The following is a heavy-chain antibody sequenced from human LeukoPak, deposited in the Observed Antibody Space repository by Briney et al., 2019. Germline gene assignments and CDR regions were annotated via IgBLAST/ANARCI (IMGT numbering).Heavy chain of an antibody. CDR3: AHSKAGIAADVN. CDR1: GFSLSTSGVG. J-gene: IGHJ4*02. CDR2: IYWDDYK. D-gene: IGHD6-13*01. V-gene: IGHV2-5*02. Sequence: SGPTLVNPTQTLTLTCTFSGFSLSTSGVGVGWVRLPPGKALEWLALIYWDDYKRYSPSLKSRLTITKDTSKNPVFLTMTNMEPVDTATYYCAHSKAGIAADVNWGQGTLVTVSS.